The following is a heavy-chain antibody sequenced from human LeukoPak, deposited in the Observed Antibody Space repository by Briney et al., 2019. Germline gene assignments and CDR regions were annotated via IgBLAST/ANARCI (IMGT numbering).Heavy chain of an antibody. CDR3: ARDHGGYYDSSGYS. D-gene: IGHD3-22*01. CDR1: GGSVSSGSYY. CDR2: IYYSGST. Sequence: SETLSLTCTVSGGSVSSGSYYWSWIRQPPGKGLEWIGCIYYSGSTNYNPSLKSRVTISVDTSKNQFSLKLSSVTAADTAVYYCARDHGGYYDSSGYSWGQGTLVTVSS. J-gene: IGHJ5*02. V-gene: IGHV4-61*01.